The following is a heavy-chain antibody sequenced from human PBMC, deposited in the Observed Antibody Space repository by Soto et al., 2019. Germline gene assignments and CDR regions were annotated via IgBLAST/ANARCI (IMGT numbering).Heavy chain of an antibody. D-gene: IGHD1-7*01. CDR1: GGTFSSYA. Sequence: GASVKVSCKASGGTFSSYAISWVRQAPGQGLEWMGGIIPIFGTANYAQKFQGRVTITADESTSTAYRELSSLRSENTAVYYCARGMANDRTTARYYGMDVWGQGTTVTVSS. J-gene: IGHJ6*02. V-gene: IGHV1-69*13. CDR3: ARGMANDRTTARYYGMDV. CDR2: IIPIFGTA.